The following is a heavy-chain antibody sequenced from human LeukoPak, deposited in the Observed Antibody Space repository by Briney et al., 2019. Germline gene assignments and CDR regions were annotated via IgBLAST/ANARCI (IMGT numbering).Heavy chain of an antibody. CDR1: GFAFQYYA. Sequence: GGSLRLSCAASGFAFQYYAIHWVRQAPGKSLEWVCLVSQDGGSTQYADSVKGRFTISRDNSENSLHLEMRSLTIEDSAMYYCIKGDRGGSYYNWLDSWGQGTLVTVSS. D-gene: IGHD1-26*01. V-gene: IGHV3-43*02. CDR3: IKGDRGGSYYNWLDS. J-gene: IGHJ5*01. CDR2: VSQDGGST.